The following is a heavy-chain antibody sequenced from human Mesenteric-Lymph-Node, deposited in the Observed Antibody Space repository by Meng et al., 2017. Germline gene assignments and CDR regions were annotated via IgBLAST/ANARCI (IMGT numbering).Heavy chain of an antibody. Sequence: ASVKVSCKASGYTFTSYGISWVRQAPGQGLEWMGWISAYNGNTNYAQKLQGRVTMTTDTSTSTAYMELSSLRSEDTAVYYCAREKYYYDSSGYYSYAFDIWGQGTMVTVSS. CDR1: GYTFTSYG. D-gene: IGHD3-22*01. J-gene: IGHJ3*02. CDR3: AREKYYYDSSGYYSYAFDI. CDR2: ISAYNGNT. V-gene: IGHV1-18*01.